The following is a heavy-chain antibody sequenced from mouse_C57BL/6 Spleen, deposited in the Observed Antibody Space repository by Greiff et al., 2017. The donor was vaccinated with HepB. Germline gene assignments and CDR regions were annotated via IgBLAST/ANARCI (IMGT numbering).Heavy chain of an antibody. J-gene: IGHJ4*01. D-gene: IGHD2-3*01. V-gene: IGHV5-17*01. CDR3: ARVDDGYHGGAMDY. Sequence: EVNVVESGGGLVKPGGSLKLSCAASGFTFSDYGMHWVRQAPEKGLEWVAYISSGSSTIYYADTVKVRFTISRDNAKNTLFLQMTSRRSEDTAMYYCARVDDGYHGGAMDYWGQGTSVTVSS. CDR1: GFTFSDYG. CDR2: ISSGSSTI.